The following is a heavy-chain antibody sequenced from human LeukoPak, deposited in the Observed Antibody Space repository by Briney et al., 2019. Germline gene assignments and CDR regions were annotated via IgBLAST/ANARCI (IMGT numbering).Heavy chain of an antibody. Sequence: PGASVKVSCKASGYTFTSYYMHWVRQAPGQGLEWMGIINPSGGSTSYAQKFQGRVTMTRDTSTSTVYMELSSLRSEDTAVYYCASEQLTTYYYDSSGSPGRNYWGQGTLVTVSS. CDR2: INPSGGST. D-gene: IGHD3-22*01. CDR3: ASEQLTTYYYDSSGSPGRNY. J-gene: IGHJ4*02. V-gene: IGHV1-46*01. CDR1: GYTFTSYY.